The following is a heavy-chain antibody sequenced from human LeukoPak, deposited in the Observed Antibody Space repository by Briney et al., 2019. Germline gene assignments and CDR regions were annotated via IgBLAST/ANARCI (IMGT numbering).Heavy chain of an antibody. V-gene: IGHV4-61*08. J-gene: IGHJ5*02. CDR1: GGSISSDGYS. CDR2: IYYSGST. D-gene: IGHD3-10*01. Sequence: PSETLSLTCAVSGGSISSDGYSWSWIRQPPGKGLEWIGYIYYSGSTNYNPSLKSRVTISVDTSKNQFSLKLSSVTAADTAVYYCARAFEYYYGSGSYPTPWFDPWGQGTLVTVSS. CDR3: ARAFEYYYGSGSYPTPWFDP.